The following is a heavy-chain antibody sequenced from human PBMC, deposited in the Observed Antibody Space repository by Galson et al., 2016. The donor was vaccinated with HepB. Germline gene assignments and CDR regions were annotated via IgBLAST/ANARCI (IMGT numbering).Heavy chain of an antibody. CDR3: SRYDYGAFEY. CDR1: GYTFTDYQ. CDR2: INPNSGDT. J-gene: IGHJ4*02. V-gene: IGHV1-2*02. D-gene: IGHD4-17*01. Sequence: SVKVSCKASGYTFTDYQMHWVRQAPGQGLEWMGWINPNSGDTNYAQNFQGRVTMTRDTSVTTAYMELSRLRSDDTAVYYCSRYDYGAFEYWGQGTLVTVSS.